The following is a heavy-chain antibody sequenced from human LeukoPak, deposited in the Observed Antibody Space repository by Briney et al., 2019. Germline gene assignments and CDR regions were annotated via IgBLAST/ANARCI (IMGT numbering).Heavy chain of an antibody. J-gene: IGHJ3*01. CDR3: ARRRYCTSTRCLLERDAFDV. D-gene: IGHD2-2*01. Sequence: GGSLRLSCAASGFTFSSYSMNWVRQAPGKGLEWVSSISSSSSYIYYADSVKGRFTISRDNAKNSLYLQMNSLRAEDTAVYYCARRRYCTSTRCLLERDAFDVWGQGTMVTVSS. CDR2: ISSSSSYI. V-gene: IGHV3-21*01. CDR1: GFTFSSYS.